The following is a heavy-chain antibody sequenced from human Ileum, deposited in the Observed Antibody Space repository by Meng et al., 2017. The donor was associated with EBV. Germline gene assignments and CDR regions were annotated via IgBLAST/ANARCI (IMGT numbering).Heavy chain of an antibody. J-gene: IGHJ4*02. CDR2: INHSGST. V-gene: IGHV4-34*01. Sequence: GRLPQWGAGLFKPSETLSLTCAVYGGSFSGYYWSWIRQPPGKGLEWIGEINHSGSTNYNPSLKSRVTISVDTSKNQFSLKLNSMTAADTAVYYCARDPTGGEDHQRVWGQGTLVTVSS. CDR1: GGSFSGYY. CDR3: ARDPTGGEDHQRV. D-gene: IGHD1-14*01.